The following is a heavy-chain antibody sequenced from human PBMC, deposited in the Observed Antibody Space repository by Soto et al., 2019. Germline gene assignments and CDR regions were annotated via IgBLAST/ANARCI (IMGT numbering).Heavy chain of an antibody. CDR3: AKDSFINLRGYDSY. CDR1: GFTFSTYA. D-gene: IGHD5-12*01. Sequence: EVQLLESGGGLVQPGGSLTLSCAASGFTFSTYAMIWVRQAPGKGLEWVSAISGSGDSTYYADSVKGRFTISRDNSKNTLYLQMSSLRAEDTAIYYCAKDSFINLRGYDSYWGQGTLVTVSS. V-gene: IGHV3-23*01. J-gene: IGHJ4*02. CDR2: ISGSGDST.